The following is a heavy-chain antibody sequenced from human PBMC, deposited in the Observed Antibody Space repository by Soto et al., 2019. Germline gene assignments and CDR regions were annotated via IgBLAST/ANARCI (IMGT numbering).Heavy chain of an antibody. CDR1: GDSITTNGYY. Sequence: PSETLSLTCSVSGDSITTNGYYWGWIRQPPGKGLQWIGYVYYTGSTISNPSLTSRVCISVDTSKNKFSLRLSSVTAADTAVYFCARSVAVPGAHIDYWGQGTQVTVSS. CDR3: ARSVAVPGAHIDY. J-gene: IGHJ4*02. D-gene: IGHD6-19*01. CDR2: VYYTGST. V-gene: IGHV4-61*05.